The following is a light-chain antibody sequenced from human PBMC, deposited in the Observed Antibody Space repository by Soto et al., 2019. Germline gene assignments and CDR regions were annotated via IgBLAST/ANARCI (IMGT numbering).Light chain of an antibody. Sequence: QSLLTQPASVSGSPGQSITISCTGTSSDVGGYNYVSWYQQHPGKAPKLMIYEVSNRPSGVSTRFSGSKSGNTASLTISGLQADDDADYYCSSFTTTYTRVFGSGTKVTV. CDR1: SSDVGGYNY. J-gene: IGLJ1*01. CDR2: EVS. CDR3: SSFTTTYTRV. V-gene: IGLV2-14*01.